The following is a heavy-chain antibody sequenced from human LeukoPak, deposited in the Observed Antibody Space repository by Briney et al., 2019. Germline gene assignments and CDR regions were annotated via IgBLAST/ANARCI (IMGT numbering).Heavy chain of an antibody. CDR2: IYSGGIT. D-gene: IGHD3-10*01. Sequence: GGSLRLSCAASGFTVSSNYMSWVRQAPGKGLEWVSVIYSGGITYYADSGKGRFTISRDNSKNTLYLQMNSLRAEDTAMYYCARDRVEDWGQGTLVTVSS. CDR3: ARDRVED. J-gene: IGHJ4*02. V-gene: IGHV3-53*01. CDR1: GFTVSSNY.